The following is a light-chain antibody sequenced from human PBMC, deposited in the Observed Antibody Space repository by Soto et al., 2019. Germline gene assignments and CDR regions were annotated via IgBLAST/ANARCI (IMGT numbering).Light chain of an antibody. CDR2: EVT. CDR3: SSYAGSNSVL. V-gene: IGLV2-8*01. CDR1: SSDVGGYNY. J-gene: IGLJ2*01. Sequence: QSALTQPPSASGSLGQSVTISCTGMSSDVGGYNYVSWYQQHPGKAPKLMIYEVTKRPSGVPDRFSGSKSGNTASLTVSGLQAEDEADYYCSSYAGSNSVLFGGGTKLTVL.